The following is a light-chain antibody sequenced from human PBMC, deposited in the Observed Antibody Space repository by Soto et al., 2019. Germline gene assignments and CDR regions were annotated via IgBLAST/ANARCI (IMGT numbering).Light chain of an antibody. CDR1: QDIRKY. V-gene: IGKV1-33*01. CDR3: QQYDNLPLI. CDR2: DAS. J-gene: IGKJ5*01. Sequence: IQMTRSTSSLSASVGDRVTITCQATQDIRKYLNWYQQKPGKAPKLLIYDASSLETGVPSRFSGSGSGTDFTLTISSLQPEDFATYYCQQYDNLPLIFGQGTRLEIK.